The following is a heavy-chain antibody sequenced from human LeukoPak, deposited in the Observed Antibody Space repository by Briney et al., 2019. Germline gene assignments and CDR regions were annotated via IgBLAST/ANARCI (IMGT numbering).Heavy chain of an antibody. CDR2: ISSSSSYI. CDR3: ARDRNYYGSGSNFDY. J-gene: IGHJ4*02. Sequence: GGSLRFSCAASGFTFSSYSMNWVRQAPGKGLEWVSSISSSSSYIYYADSVKGRFTISRDNAKNSLYLQMNSLRAEDTAVYYCARDRNYYGSGSNFDYWGQGTLVTVSS. D-gene: IGHD3-10*01. V-gene: IGHV3-21*01. CDR1: GFTFSSYS.